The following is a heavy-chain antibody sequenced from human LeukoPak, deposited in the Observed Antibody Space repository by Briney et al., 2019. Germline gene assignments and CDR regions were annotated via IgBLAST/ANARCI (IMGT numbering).Heavy chain of an antibody. CDR3: ARDSGMAVAGTPTGTDYFDY. D-gene: IGHD6-19*01. CDR2: IIPIFGTA. V-gene: IGHV1-69*13. CDR1: GYTFTSYG. Sequence: GASVKVSCKASGYTFTSYGISWVRQAPGQGLEWMGGIIPIFGTANYAEKFQGRVTITADESTSTAYMELSSLRSEDTAVYYCARDSGMAVAGTPTGTDYFDYWGQGTLVTVSS. J-gene: IGHJ4*02.